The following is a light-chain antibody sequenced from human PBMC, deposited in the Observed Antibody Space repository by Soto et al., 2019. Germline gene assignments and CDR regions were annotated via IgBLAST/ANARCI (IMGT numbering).Light chain of an antibody. J-gene: IGKJ3*01. Sequence: EIVLTQSPATLSLSPGERATLSCRASQSVGSSLAWYQQKPGQAPRLLIFRASVRPTAIPDRFSGSGFGTDISLTISSLEPEDFAVYYCPQSSNGATFGPGTKVDV. CDR3: PQSSNGAT. V-gene: IGKV3-11*01. CDR1: QSVGSS. CDR2: RAS.